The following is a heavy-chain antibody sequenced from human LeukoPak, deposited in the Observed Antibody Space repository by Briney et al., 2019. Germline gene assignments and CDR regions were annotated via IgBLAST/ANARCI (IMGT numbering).Heavy chain of an antibody. CDR2: ISWNSGSI. D-gene: IGHD5-18*01. CDR3: AKDCGYSYGTYYYYYGMDV. CDR1: GFTFDDYA. J-gene: IGHJ6*02. V-gene: IGHV3-9*01. Sequence: GGSLRLSCAASGFTFDDYAMHWVRQAPGKGLEWVSGISWNSGSIGYADSVKGRFTISRDNAKDSLYLQMNSLRAEDTALYYCAKDCGYSYGTYYYYYGMDVWGQGTTVTVSS.